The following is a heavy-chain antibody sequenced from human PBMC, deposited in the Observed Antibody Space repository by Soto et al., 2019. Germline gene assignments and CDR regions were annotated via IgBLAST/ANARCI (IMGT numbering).Heavy chain of an antibody. J-gene: IGHJ5*02. Sequence: GGFLRLSCAASGFTFSDHYMDLVRQAQGKGLEWVGRTRNKANSYTTEYAASVKGRFTISRDDSKNSLYLQMNSLKTEDTAVYYCARVVGAPNWFDPWGQGTLVTVSS. CDR1: GFTFSDHY. CDR2: TRNKANSYTT. V-gene: IGHV3-72*01. D-gene: IGHD1-26*01. CDR3: ARVVGAPNWFDP.